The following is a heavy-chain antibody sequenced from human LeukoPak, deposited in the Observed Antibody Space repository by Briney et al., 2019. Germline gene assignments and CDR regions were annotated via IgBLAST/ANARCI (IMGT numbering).Heavy chain of an antibody. V-gene: IGHV3-9*01. J-gene: IGHJ4*02. CDR1: GFSFDDYA. D-gene: IGHD5-12*01. Sequence: GGSLRLSCAASGFSFDDYAMHWVRQAPGKGLEWVSGINWSSGSIGYADSVKGRFTISRDNAKNSLYLQMNSLRAEDTAVYYCARRGSGYDLVGYFDYWGQGTLVTVSS. CDR2: INWSSGSI. CDR3: ARRGSGYDLVGYFDY.